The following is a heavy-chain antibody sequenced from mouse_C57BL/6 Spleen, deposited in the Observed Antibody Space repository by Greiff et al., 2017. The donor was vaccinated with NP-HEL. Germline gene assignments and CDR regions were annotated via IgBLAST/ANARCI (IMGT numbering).Heavy chain of an antibody. CDR1: GFTFSDYG. V-gene: IGHV5-17*01. CDR3: ARKAYGSAYYYARDY. CDR2: ISSGSSTI. Sequence: EVQLVESGGGLVKPGGSLKLSCAASGFTFSDYGMHWVRQAPEKGLEWVAYISSGSSTIYYADTVKGRFTITRDNAKNTLVLQMTRLRSEDTAMYYCARKAYGSAYYYARDYWGQGTSVTVSA. D-gene: IGHD1-1*01. J-gene: IGHJ4*01.